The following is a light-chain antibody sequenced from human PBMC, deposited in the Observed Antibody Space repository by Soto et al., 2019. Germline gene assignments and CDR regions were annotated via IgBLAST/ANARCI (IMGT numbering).Light chain of an antibody. V-gene: IGKV3D-20*02. J-gene: IGKJ5*01. CDR2: GAS. Sequence: EIVLTQSHGTLSLSPGERATLSCRASQSVSNNYLAWYQQKPGQPPRLLIYGASNRATGIPDRFSGSGSGTDFTLTISRLEPEDFAVYYCQQRDSWVTFGQGTRLEIK. CDR1: QSVSNNY. CDR3: QQRDSWVT.